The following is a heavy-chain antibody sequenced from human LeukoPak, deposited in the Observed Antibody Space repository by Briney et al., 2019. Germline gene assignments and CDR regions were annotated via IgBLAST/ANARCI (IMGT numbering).Heavy chain of an antibody. D-gene: IGHD5-12*01. Sequence: ASVKVSCKASGYTFTGYYMHWVRQAPGQGLEWMGWINPNSGGTNYAQKFQGRVTMTRDTSISTAYMELSRLRSDDTAVYYCARDAGGNEAYFDNWGQGPLVTVSP. V-gene: IGHV1-2*02. CDR1: GYTFTGYY. J-gene: IGHJ4*02. CDR2: INPNSGGT. CDR3: ARDAGGNEAYFDN.